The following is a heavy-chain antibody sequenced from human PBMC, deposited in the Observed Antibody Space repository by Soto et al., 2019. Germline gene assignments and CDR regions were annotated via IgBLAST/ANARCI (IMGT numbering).Heavy chain of an antibody. CDR1: GGTFSNYV. CDR2: IIPISGAA. Sequence: SVKVSCKASGGTFSNYVVNWVRQAPGQGLEWMGRIIPISGAANYAQKFQGRVTITADKSTSTSYMEPSSLRSEDTAVYYCGRCRTDSYAMDVWGQGTTVTVSS. CDR3: GRCRTDSYAMDV. J-gene: IGHJ6*02. V-gene: IGHV1-69*06.